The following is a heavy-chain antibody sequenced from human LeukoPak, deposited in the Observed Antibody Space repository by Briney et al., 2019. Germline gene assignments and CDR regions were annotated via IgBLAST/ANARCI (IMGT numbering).Heavy chain of an antibody. D-gene: IGHD6-19*01. CDR3: ARDGAKQWLVHFYYYYGMDV. J-gene: IGHJ6*02. V-gene: IGHV3-30*03. CDR1: GFTFSSYG. Sequence: GGSLRLSCAASGFTFSSYGMHWVRQAPGKGLEWVAVISYDGSNKYYADSVKGRFTISRDNSKNTLYLQMNSLRAEDTAVYYCARDGAKQWLVHFYYYYGMDVWGQGTTVTVSS. CDR2: ISYDGSNK.